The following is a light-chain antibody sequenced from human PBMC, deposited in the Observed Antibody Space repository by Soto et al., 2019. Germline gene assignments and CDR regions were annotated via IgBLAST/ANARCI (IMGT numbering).Light chain of an antibody. J-gene: IGLJ2*01. CDR2: DVN. CDR3: SSYTSIITVV. V-gene: IGLV2-14*01. CDR1: SSDVGGYNY. Sequence: QSALTQPASVSGSPGQSITISCTGTSSDVGGYNYVSWYQHHPGKAPKLLIYDVNNRPSGVSDRFSGSKSGNTASLTISGLQTDDEADYYCSSYTSIITVVFGGGTKVTVL.